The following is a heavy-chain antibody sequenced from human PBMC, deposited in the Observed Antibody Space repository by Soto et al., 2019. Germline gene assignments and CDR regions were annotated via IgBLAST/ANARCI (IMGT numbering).Heavy chain of an antibody. CDR3: ARDQELLPQN. CDR1: GFTFSSYA. D-gene: IGHD2-15*01. CDR2: ISYDGSNK. J-gene: IGHJ4*02. Sequence: QVQLVESGGGVVQPGRSLRLSCAASGFTFSSYAMHWARQTPGKGLEWVAVISYDGSNKYSADSVKGRFTIYRDNSKNTLYLQMNSQRAEDTALYYCARDQELLPQNWGQGTLVTVSS. V-gene: IGHV3-30-3*01.